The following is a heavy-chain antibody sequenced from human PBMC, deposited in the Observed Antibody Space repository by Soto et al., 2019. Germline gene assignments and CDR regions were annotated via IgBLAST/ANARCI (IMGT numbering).Heavy chain of an antibody. Sequence: EVQILESGGGLVQPGGSLRLSCAASGFTFSSYAMSWVRQSPGKGLEWVSAVSGSGGSTYYADSVKSRFTICTDNSKNTLYLQMNSLRAEGPDVDYCAKDQWVVVAAFDYWGQGTLVTVSS. CDR3: AKDQWVVVAAFDY. V-gene: IGHV3-23*01. CDR1: GFTFSSYA. D-gene: IGHD2-15*01. CDR2: VSGSGGST. J-gene: IGHJ4*02.